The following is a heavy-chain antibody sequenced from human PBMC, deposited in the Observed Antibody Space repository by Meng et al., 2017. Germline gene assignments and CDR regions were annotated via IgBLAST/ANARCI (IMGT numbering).Heavy chain of an antibody. CDR1: GFTFSSYS. D-gene: IGHD1-26*01. Sequence: GGSLRLSCAASGFTFSSYSMNWVRQAPGKGLEWVSSISSSSSYIYYADSVKGRFTISRDNAKNSLYLQMNSLRAEDTAVYYCVLVVATYAFDIWGQGTKVTVSS. CDR2: ISSSSSYI. CDR3: VLVVATYAFDI. V-gene: IGHV3-21*01. J-gene: IGHJ3*02.